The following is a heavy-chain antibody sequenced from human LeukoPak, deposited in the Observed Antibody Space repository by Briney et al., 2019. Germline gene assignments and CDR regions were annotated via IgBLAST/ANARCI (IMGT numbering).Heavy chain of an antibody. D-gene: IGHD6-13*01. CDR3: ARDPASPIAAATSTVFDY. J-gene: IGHJ4*02. V-gene: IGHV3-23*01. Sequence: GGSLRLSCAASGFTFSSHGMSWVRQAPGKGLEWVSTISGSGDYTYYADSVKGRFTISRDNAKNSLYLQMNRLRAEDTAVYYCARDPASPIAAATSTVFDYWGQGTLVTVSS. CDR1: GFTFSSHG. CDR2: ISGSGDYT.